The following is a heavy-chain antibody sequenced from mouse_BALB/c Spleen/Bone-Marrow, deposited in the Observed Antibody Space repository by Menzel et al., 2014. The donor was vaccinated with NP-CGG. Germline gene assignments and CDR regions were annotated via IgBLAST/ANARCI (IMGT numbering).Heavy chain of an antibody. CDR1: GFNIKDTY. Sequence: VQLQQSGAELVKPGASVKLSCTASGFNIKDTYMHWVKQRPEQGMEWIGRIDPANGNTKYDPKFQGKATITADTASNTAYLLLSSLTSEDTAFYYCARYRLGTYFDYWVQSTTLTISS. D-gene: IGHD2-12*01. V-gene: IGHV14-3*02. CDR3: ARYRLGTYFDY. J-gene: IGHJ2*01. CDR2: IDPANGNT.